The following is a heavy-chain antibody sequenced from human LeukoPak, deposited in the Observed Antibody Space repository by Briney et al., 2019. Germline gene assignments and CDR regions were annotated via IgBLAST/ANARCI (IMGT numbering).Heavy chain of an antibody. V-gene: IGHV1-18*01. CDR1: GYTFTSYG. CDR3: ARATYYYDSSGPLDP. CDR2: ISAYNGNT. Sequence: GASVKVSCKASGYTFTSYGISWVRQAPGQGLEWMGWISAYNGNTNYAQKLQGRVTMTTDTSTSTAYMELRSLRSDDTAVYYCARATYYYDSSGPLDPWGQGTLVTVSS. D-gene: IGHD3-22*01. J-gene: IGHJ5*02.